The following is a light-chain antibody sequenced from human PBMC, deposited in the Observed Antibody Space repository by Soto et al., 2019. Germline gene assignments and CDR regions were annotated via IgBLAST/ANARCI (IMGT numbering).Light chain of an antibody. Sequence: EIVLTQSPGTLSLSPGERATLSCNASQSVSSSYLAWYQQKPGQAPRLLIYGASSRATGIPDRFSGSGSGTDFTLTISRLEPEDFAVYYCQQYGSSPLTFGGGTKVDIK. CDR1: QSVSSSY. CDR3: QQYGSSPLT. J-gene: IGKJ4*01. CDR2: GAS. V-gene: IGKV3-20*01.